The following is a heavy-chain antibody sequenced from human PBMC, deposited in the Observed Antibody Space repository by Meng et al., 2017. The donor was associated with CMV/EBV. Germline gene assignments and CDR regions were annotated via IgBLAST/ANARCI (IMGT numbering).Heavy chain of an antibody. D-gene: IGHD3/OR15-3a*01. CDR3: ARSDGTYFDY. J-gene: IGHJ4*02. CDR2: IYHSGST. V-gene: IGHV4-4*02. CDR1: GGSIRSSHW. Sequence: LPCPVSGGSIRSSHWWSWVRQPPGKGLEWIGEIYHSGSTNYNPSLKSRVTISVDKSKNQFSLKLSSVTAADTAVYYCARSDGTYFDYWGQGTLVTVSS.